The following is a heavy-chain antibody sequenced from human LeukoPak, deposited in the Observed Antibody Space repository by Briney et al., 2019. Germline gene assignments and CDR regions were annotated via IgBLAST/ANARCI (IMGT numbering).Heavy chain of an antibody. V-gene: IGHV3-30*04. D-gene: IGHD3-3*02. CDR3: TRDSTGYWYFDL. J-gene: IGHJ2*01. Sequence: SLRLSCAASRFTFSTYAMHWVRQAPGKGLEWVAVISYDGANKNHADSVKGRFTISRDNSKNTLYLQMNSLRAEDTAVYYCTRDSTGYWYFDLWGRGTLVSVSS. CDR1: RFTFSTYA. CDR2: ISYDGANK.